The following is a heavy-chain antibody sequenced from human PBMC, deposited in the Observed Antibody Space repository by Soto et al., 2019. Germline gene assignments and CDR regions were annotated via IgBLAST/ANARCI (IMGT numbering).Heavy chain of an antibody. D-gene: IGHD3-10*01. V-gene: IGHV4-39*01. Sequence: SETLSLTCTVSGGSISSSSYYWGWIRQPPGKGLEWIGSIYYSGSTYYNPSLKNRVTISVDTSKNQFSLKLSSVTAADTAVYYCARQVNPWAQGAFDIWGQGTMVTVSS. CDR3: ARQVNPWAQGAFDI. CDR1: GGSISSSSYY. J-gene: IGHJ3*02. CDR2: IYYSGST.